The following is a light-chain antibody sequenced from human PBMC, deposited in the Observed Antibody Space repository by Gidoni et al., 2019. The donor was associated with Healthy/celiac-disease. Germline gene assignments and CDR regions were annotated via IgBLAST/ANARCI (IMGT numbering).Light chain of an antibody. CDR1: QSISSY. CDR3: QQSYSTPRYT. CDR2: AAS. V-gene: IGKV1-39*01. J-gene: IGKJ2*01. Sequence: DIQMTQSPSSLSASVGDRVTITCRARQSISSYLNWYQQKPGKAPKLLIYAASSLQSEVPSRFSGSGSGTDFTLTISSLQPEDFATYYCQQSYSTPRYTFGQGTKLEIK.